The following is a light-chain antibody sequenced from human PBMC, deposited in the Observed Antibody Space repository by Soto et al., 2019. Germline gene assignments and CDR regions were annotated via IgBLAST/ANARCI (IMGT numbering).Light chain of an antibody. V-gene: IGKV3-20*01. Sequence: EIVLTQSPGTLSLSPGERATLSCRASQNVNNRYVAWYQQKPGQAPRLLIYGAYVRATDIPDRFSGSGSGPGFTLTIGRLEPEDFAVYYCQQYGALPRTFGQGTRLEIK. J-gene: IGKJ2*01. CDR3: QQYGALPRT. CDR1: QNVNNRY. CDR2: GAY.